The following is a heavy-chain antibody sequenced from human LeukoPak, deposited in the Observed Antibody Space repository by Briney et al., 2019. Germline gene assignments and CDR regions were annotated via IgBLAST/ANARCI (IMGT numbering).Heavy chain of an antibody. Sequence: SETLSLTCAVYGGSFSGYYWSWIRQPPGKGLEWIGEINHSGSTNYSPSLKSRVTISVDTSKNQFSLKLSSVTAADTAVYYCARGPFYCTNGVCYGASPLYFDYWGQGTLVTVSS. CDR1: GGSFSGYY. CDR2: INHSGST. J-gene: IGHJ4*02. CDR3: ARGPFYCTNGVCYGASPLYFDY. D-gene: IGHD2-8*01. V-gene: IGHV4-34*01.